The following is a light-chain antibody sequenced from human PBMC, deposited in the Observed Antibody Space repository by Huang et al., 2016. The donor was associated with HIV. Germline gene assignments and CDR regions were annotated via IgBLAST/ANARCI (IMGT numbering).Light chain of an antibody. J-gene: IGKJ2*01. CDR3: QQSFNTPRT. CDR1: QSISNY. Sequence: DIQMTQSPSSLSAYVGDRVTITCRASQSISNYLNWYQQKPGKAPKLLIYAGSTLQSWVPSRFSGSGSGTDFTLAISSLQPEDFATYYCQQSFNTPRTFGQGTKLEIK. V-gene: IGKV1-39*01. CDR2: AGS.